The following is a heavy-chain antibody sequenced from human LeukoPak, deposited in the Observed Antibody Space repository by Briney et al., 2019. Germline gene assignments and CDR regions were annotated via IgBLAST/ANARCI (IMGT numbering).Heavy chain of an antibody. CDR3: ARGLRYYGSGSYSGGLNY. Sequence: SSETLSLTCAVYGVSFSGYYWSWIRQPPGKGLEWIGEINHSGSTNYNPSLKSRVTISVDTSKNQFSLKLSSVTAADTAVYYCARGLRYYGSGSYSGGLNYWGQGTLVTVSS. CDR2: INHSGST. V-gene: IGHV4-34*01. CDR1: GVSFSGYY. D-gene: IGHD3-10*01. J-gene: IGHJ4*02.